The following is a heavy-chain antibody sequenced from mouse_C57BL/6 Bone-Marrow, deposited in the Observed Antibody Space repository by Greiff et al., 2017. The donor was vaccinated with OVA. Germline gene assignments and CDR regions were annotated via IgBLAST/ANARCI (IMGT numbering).Heavy chain of an antibody. D-gene: IGHD4-1*01. V-gene: IGHV1-72*01. CDR1: GYTFTSYW. J-gene: IGHJ3*01. CDR3: ANWDWFAY. Sequence: QVQLKQPGAELVKPGASVKLSCKASGYTFTSYWMHWVKQRPGRGLEWIGRIDPNSGGPTSNEKSTSKATLTVDKPTSTAHMQLSSLTAEDAAVYYCANWDWFAYWGQGTLVTVSA. CDR2: IDPNSGGP.